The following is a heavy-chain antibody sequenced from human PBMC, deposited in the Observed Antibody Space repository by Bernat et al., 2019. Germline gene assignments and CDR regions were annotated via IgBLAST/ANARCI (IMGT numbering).Heavy chain of an antibody. J-gene: IGHJ4*02. CDR3: ARDVGTTSYFDS. CDR1: GFTFGSSW. V-gene: IGHV3-7*04. Sequence: EVQLVESGGGLVQPGGSLRLSCAASGFTFGSSWMTWVRQAPGKGLEWVANIKQDGSEKYYVDSVKSRFTISRDNAKNSLYLQMNSLRAEDTAVYYCARDVGTTSYFDSWGQGTLVTVSS. D-gene: IGHD1-7*01. CDR2: IKQDGSEK.